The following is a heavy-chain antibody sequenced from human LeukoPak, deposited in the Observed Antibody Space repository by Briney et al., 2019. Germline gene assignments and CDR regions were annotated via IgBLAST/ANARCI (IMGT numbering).Heavy chain of an antibody. V-gene: IGHV3-7*04. J-gene: IGHJ4*01. CDR1: GFTFSNYW. D-gene: IGHD5-18*01. Sequence: PGGSLRLSCAASGFTFSNYWMSWVRQPPGKGLEWAANIKEDGSEKYYVDSVKGRFTISRDNARNSLYLQMNTLRAEDTAVYYCARDRRNNYGYYFDYWGQGTLVTVSS. CDR3: ARDRRNNYGYYFDY. CDR2: IKEDGSEK.